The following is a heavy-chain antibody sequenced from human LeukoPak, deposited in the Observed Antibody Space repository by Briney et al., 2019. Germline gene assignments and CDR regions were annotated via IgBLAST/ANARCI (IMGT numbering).Heavy chain of an antibody. CDR3: ARDQRDGYNPHHRPNYYYYYGMDV. CDR2: IYSGGST. J-gene: IGHJ6*02. CDR1: GFTVSSNY. D-gene: IGHD5-24*01. V-gene: IGHV3-66*01. Sequence: GGSLRLSCAASGFTVSSNYMSWVRQAPGKGLEWVSVIYSGGSTYYADSVKGRFTISRDNSKNTLYLQMNSLRAEDTAVYYCARDQRDGYNPHHRPNYYYYYGMDVWGQGTTVTVSS.